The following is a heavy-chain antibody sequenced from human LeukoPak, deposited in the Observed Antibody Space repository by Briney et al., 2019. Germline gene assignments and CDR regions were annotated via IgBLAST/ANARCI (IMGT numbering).Heavy chain of an antibody. CDR2: ISYDGSNK. J-gene: IGHJ4*02. CDR3: ANFPGRFGGNSPYYFDY. CDR1: GFTFSSYA. D-gene: IGHD2-21*02. V-gene: IGHV3-30*04. Sequence: PGESLRLSCAASGFTFSSYAMHWVRQAPGKGLEWVAVISYDGSNKYYADSVKGRFTISRDNSKNTLYLQMNSLRAEDTAVYYCANFPGRFGGNSPYYFDYWGQGTLVTVSS.